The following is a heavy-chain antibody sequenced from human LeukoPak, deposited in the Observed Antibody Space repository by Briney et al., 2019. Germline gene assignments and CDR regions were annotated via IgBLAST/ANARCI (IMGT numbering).Heavy chain of an antibody. CDR1: GDSVSNHAYY. CDR2: GHYRETT. D-gene: IGHD3/OR15-3a*01. V-gene: IGHV4-39*01. J-gene: IGHJ4*02. CDR3: ARQNYDFWPGLLHPDY. Sequence: PSETLSLTCSVFGDSVSNHAYYWAWIRQAPGKRLEWMGSGHYRETTYSSPSLKSRVNISVDTSKNQVSLKLNSVTAADTAVYYCARQNYDFWPGLLHPDYWGQGIFVAVSS.